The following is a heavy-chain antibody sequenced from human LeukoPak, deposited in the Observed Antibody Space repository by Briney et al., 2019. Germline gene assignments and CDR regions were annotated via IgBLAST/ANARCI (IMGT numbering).Heavy chain of an antibody. Sequence: ASVKVSCKASGYTFTGYYMHWVRQAPGQGLEWMGWINPNSGGTNYAQKFQGRVTMTRDTSISTAYMELSRLRSDDTAVYYCAYYYGSGSTYYFDYWGQGTLVTVSS. J-gene: IGHJ4*02. D-gene: IGHD3-10*01. V-gene: IGHV1-2*02. CDR1: GYTFTGYY. CDR3: AYYYGSGSTYYFDY. CDR2: INPNSGGT.